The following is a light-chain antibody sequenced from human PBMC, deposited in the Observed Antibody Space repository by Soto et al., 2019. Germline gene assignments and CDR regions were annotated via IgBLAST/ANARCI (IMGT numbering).Light chain of an antibody. V-gene: IGLV2-14*01. CDR3: SSYTSTTTLYV. J-gene: IGLJ1*01. CDR1: SRDVGNYSY. CDR2: EVS. Sequence: QSALTQPASVSGSPGQSITISCTGTSRDVGNYSYVSWYQQDPGKAPKLIIYEVSTRPSGVSSRFSGSKSDNTASLTISGLQAEDEADYYCSSYTSTTTLYVFGTGTKVTVL.